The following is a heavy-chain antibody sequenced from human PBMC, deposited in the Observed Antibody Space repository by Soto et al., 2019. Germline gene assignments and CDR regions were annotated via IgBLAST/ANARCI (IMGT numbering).Heavy chain of an antibody. CDR2: IAYDGSEK. V-gene: IGHV3-30*09. CDR3: ARRAWHSYYAIDV. D-gene: IGHD1-26*01. J-gene: IGHJ6*02. CDR1: GFKFTDFA. Sequence: GQLVESGGGEVQPGRSLRLSCAASGFKFTDFALPWVRQAPGKGLEWVAIIAYDGSEKHYADSVKGRFAISRDNPKNTLYLEMNSLRPEDTAVYFCARRAWHSYYAIDVWGQGTTVTVFS.